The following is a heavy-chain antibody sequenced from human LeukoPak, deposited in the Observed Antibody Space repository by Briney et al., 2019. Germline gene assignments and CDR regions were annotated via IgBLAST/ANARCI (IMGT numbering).Heavy chain of an antibody. CDR1: GFTFSSNW. V-gene: IGHV3-7*01. D-gene: IGHD3-10*01. CDR3: ARDSGWKFDP. J-gene: IGHJ5*02. Sequence: PGGSLRLSCAASGFTFSSNWMTWVRQAPGKELEWVATIKPDGSEKYYVDSVKGRFTISRDNAKNSLFVQMNSLRVEDTAVYYCARDSGWKFDPWGQGTLVTVSS. CDR2: IKPDGSEK.